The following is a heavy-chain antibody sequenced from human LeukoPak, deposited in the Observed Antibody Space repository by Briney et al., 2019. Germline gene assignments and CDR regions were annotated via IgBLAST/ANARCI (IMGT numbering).Heavy chain of an antibody. CDR2: ITSDGTST. V-gene: IGHV3-74*03. D-gene: IGHD3-22*01. CDR1: GFSFSSTW. Sequence: GGSLRLSCAASGFSFSSTWMHWVRQPPGKGLVWVARITSDGTSTTYAESVKGRFTISRDNAKNSLYMQMNSLRAEDTAVYYCARGVYYDSSGYYLFWGQGTLVTVSS. J-gene: IGHJ4*02. CDR3: ARGVYYDSSGYYLF.